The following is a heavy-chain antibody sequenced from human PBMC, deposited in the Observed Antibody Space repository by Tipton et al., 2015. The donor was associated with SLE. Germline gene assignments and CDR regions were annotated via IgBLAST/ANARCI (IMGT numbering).Heavy chain of an antibody. CDR3: ARTGITIFGVVTTGHFDY. J-gene: IGHJ4*02. CDR1: GGSISSYY. Sequence: TLSLTCTVSGGSISSYYWSWIRQPPGKGLEWIGYIYYSGSTNYNPSLKSRVTISVDTSKNQFSLKLSSVTAADTAAYYCARTGITIFGVVTTGHFDYWGQGTLVTVSS. CDR2: IYYSGST. D-gene: IGHD3-3*01. V-gene: IGHV4-59*01.